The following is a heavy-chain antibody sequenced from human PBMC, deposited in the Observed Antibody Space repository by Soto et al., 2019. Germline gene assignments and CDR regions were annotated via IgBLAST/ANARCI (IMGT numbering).Heavy chain of an antibody. D-gene: IGHD1-26*01. Sequence: QVQLVQSGAEVKKPGSSVKVSCKASGGTFSSYAISWVRQAPGQGLEWVGGIIPIFGTANYPQKFQGRVTISADESTRTSYRGLSSPGSEDTAVYYCAGGPPPTKYSGSYWARGWGQGSLVTVSS. J-gene: IGHJ4*02. CDR1: GGTFSSYA. CDR3: AGGPPPTKYSGSYWARG. CDR2: IIPIFGTA. V-gene: IGHV1-69*01.